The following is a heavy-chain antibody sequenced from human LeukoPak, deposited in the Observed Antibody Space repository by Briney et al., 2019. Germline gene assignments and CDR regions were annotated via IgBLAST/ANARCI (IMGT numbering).Heavy chain of an antibody. D-gene: IGHD3-10*01. CDR3: AKDQLRGVIIPLDY. J-gene: IGHJ4*02. CDR2: IRYDGSNK. CDR1: GFTFSSYG. Sequence: PGGSLRLSCAASGFTFSSYGMHWVRQAPGKGLEWVAFIRYDGSNKYYADSVKGRFTISRDNSKNTLYLQMNSLRAEDTAVYYCAKDQLRGVIIPLDYWGQGTLVTVSS. V-gene: IGHV3-30*02.